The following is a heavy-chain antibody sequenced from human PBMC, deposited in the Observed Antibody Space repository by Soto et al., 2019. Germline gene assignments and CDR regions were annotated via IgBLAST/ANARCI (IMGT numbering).Heavy chain of an antibody. CDR2: IYWDGDK. Sequence: QITLKESGPTLVEPTEALALTCSFSGFSLTKSPVGVGWFRQPPGKALEWLAVIYWDGDKRYNPSLKTRITITKDTSRSQVALTLTDMEPKDTATYFCAHRLGGSSWNDGFFDFWGQGFPVTVS. CDR3: AHRLGGSSWNDGFFDF. D-gene: IGHD1-1*01. J-gene: IGHJ4*02. CDR1: GFSLTKSPVG. V-gene: IGHV2-5*02.